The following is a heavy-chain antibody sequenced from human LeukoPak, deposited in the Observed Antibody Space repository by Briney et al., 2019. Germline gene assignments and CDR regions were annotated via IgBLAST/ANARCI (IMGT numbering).Heavy chain of an antibody. Sequence: GASVKVSCKASGYTFTSYDINWVRQATGQGLEWMGWMNPNSGNTGYAQKFQGRVTITRNTSISTAYMELSSLRSDDTAVYYCARRSSSWYFGGYYYYMDVWGKGTTVTISS. V-gene: IGHV1-8*03. D-gene: IGHD6-13*01. CDR2: MNPNSGNT. J-gene: IGHJ6*03. CDR3: ARRSSSWYFGGYYYYMDV. CDR1: GYTFTSYD.